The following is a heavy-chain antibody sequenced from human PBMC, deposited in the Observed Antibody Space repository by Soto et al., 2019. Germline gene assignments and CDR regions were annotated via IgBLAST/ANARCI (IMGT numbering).Heavy chain of an antibody. Sequence: ASVKVSCKASGYTFTGYYMHWVRQAPGQGLEWMGWINPNSGGTNYAQKFQGWVTMTRDTSISTAYMELSRLRSDDTAVYYCARAPRDGVIGYYYDGMDVWGQGTTVTVSS. V-gene: IGHV1-2*04. CDR3: ARAPRDGVIGYYYDGMDV. CDR2: INPNSGGT. CDR1: GYTFTGYY. J-gene: IGHJ6*02. D-gene: IGHD3-22*01.